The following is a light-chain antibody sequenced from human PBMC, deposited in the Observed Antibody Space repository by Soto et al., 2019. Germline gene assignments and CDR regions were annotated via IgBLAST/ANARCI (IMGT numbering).Light chain of an antibody. CDR1: QSISSW. CDR3: QQYNSYSWT. V-gene: IGKV1-5*03. J-gene: IGKJ1*01. Sequence: DITMSQSPAAVSASVGDRVTITCRASQSISSWLAWYQQKPGKAPKLLIYKASSLESGVPSRFSGSGSGTEFTLTISSLQPDDFATYYCQQYNSYSWTFGQGTKVDI. CDR2: KAS.